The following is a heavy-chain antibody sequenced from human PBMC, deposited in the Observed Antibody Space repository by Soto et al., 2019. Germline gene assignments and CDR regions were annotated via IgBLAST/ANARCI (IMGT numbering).Heavy chain of an antibody. D-gene: IGHD3-22*01. CDR2: ISTYNGNT. CDR3: ARGAEDYSYDNRRYYSSSTFDY. Sequence: ASVKVSCKASGYMFRSYGISWVRQAPGKGLEWMGWISTYNGNTKYGQKFQGRVTLTTETSTSTVYMDLRSLRFDDTAVYYCARGAEDYSYDNRRYYSSSTFDYWGPGTLVTVSS. V-gene: IGHV1-18*01. J-gene: IGHJ4*02. CDR1: GYMFRSYG.